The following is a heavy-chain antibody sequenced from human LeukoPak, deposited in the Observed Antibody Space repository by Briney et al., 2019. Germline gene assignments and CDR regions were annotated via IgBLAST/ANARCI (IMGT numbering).Heavy chain of an antibody. D-gene: IGHD3-9*01. Sequence: GGSLRLSCAASGFTFSNSWMSWVRQAPGKGLECVGRIKSKTDGGTTDYAAPVKGRFTISRDDSKNTLYLQMNSLKTEDTAVYYCTTYDILTGFDAFDIWGQGTMVTVSS. CDR3: TTYDILTGFDAFDI. V-gene: IGHV3-15*01. J-gene: IGHJ3*02. CDR1: GFTFSNSW. CDR2: IKSKTDGGTT.